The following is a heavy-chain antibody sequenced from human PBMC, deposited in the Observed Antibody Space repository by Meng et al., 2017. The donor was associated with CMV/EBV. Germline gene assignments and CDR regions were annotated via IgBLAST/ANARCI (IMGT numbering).Heavy chain of an antibody. CDR1: SFSGYY. CDR2: INHSGST. CDR3: ARGWGADIVVVPAAQKIFDY. V-gene: IGHV4-34*01. D-gene: IGHD2-2*01. Sequence: SFSGYYGSWIRQPPGKGLEWIGEINHSGSTNYNPSLKSRVTISVDTSKNQFSLKLSSVTAADTAVYYCARGWGADIVVVPAAQKIFDYWGQGTLVTVSS. J-gene: IGHJ4*02.